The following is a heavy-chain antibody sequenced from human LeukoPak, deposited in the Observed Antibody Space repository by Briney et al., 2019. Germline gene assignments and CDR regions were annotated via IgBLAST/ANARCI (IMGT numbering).Heavy chain of an antibody. V-gene: IGHV1-69*05. CDR2: IIPIFGTA. J-gene: IGHJ3*02. Sequence: SVKVSCKASGGTFSSYAISWVRQAPGQGLEWMGGIIPIFGTANYAQKFQGRVTITTDESTSTAYMEQSSLRSEDTAVYYCARGDYYDSSGYYYGHYDAFDIWGQGTMVTVSS. D-gene: IGHD3-22*01. CDR3: ARGDYYDSSGYYYGHYDAFDI. CDR1: GGTFSSYA.